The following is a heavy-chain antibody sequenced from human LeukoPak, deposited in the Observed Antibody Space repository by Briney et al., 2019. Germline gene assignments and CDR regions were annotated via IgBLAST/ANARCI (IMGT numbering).Heavy chain of an antibody. D-gene: IGHD6-19*01. CDR1: GFTFDDYA. J-gene: IGHJ1*01. CDR3: AKDEDVNSSRRGLWLSRFGSNNLFQH. V-gene: IGHV3-9*01. Sequence: GRSLRLSCAAAGFTFDDYAMHWVRQAPGKGREWVSGISLISGSISYADSVKGRFTICRDNAKNSLYLQMNSLRAEDTALYYCAKDEDVNSSRRGLWLSRFGSNNLFQHWGQGTLVTVSS. CDR2: ISLISGSI.